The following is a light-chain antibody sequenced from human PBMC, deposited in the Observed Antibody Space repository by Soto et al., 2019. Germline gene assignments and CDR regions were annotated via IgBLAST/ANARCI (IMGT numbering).Light chain of an antibody. CDR1: QSVGSTY. CDR2: GAS. J-gene: IGKJ1*01. CDR3: QQYGDSPWT. Sequence: ESVLTQSPGTLSLSPGERATLSCRASQSVGSTYLAWYQQKPGQAPRLLIYGASSRATGIADRFSGSGPGTDFTLTISRLEPEDSAVYYCQQYGDSPWTFGQGTKVDIK. V-gene: IGKV3-20*01.